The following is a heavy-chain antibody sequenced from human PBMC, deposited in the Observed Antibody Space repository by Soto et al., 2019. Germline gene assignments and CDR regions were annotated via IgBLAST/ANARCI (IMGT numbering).Heavy chain of an antibody. CDR2: ISAYNGNT. V-gene: IGHV1-18*04. CDR1: GYTFTSYG. CDR3: AKAPGIVTSYFDY. D-gene: IGHD1-26*01. Sequence: SSVKVSCTAAGYTFTSYGISWVRQAPGQGLEWMGWISAYNGNTNYAKKLQGRVTMTTDTSTSTAYMELRSLRSDETAVYYCAKAPGIVTSYFDYWGQGTLVTVSS. J-gene: IGHJ4*02.